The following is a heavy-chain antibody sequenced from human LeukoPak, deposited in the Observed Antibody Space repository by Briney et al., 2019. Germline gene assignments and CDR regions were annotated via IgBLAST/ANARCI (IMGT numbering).Heavy chain of an antibody. J-gene: IGHJ4*02. V-gene: IGHV4-30-4*01. Sequence: SETLSLTCTVSGGSISSGDYYWSWIRQPPGKGLEWIGYIYYSGSTYYNPSLKSRVTISVDTSKNQFSLRLSSVTAADTAVYYCARRNSYFDYWGQGILVTVSS. CDR2: IYYSGST. D-gene: IGHD1-14*01. CDR3: ARRNSYFDY. CDR1: GGSISSGDYY.